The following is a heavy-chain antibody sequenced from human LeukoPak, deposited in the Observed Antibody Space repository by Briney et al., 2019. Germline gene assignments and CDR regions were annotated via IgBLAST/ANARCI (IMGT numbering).Heavy chain of an antibody. V-gene: IGHV4-34*01. CDR3: AVKGGAGYNWFDP. CDR1: GGSFSGYY. CDR2: INHSGST. Sequence: SETLSLTCAVYGGSFSGYYWSWIRQPPVKGLEWIGEINHSGSTNYNPSLKSRVIISVDTSKNQFSLKLSSVTAADTAVYYCAVKGGAGYNWFDPWGQGTLVTVSS. J-gene: IGHJ5*02. D-gene: IGHD2-21*01.